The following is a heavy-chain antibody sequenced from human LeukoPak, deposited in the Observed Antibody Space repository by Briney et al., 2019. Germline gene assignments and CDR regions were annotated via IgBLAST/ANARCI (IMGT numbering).Heavy chain of an antibody. V-gene: IGHV4-59*01. J-gene: IGHJ4*02. CDR1: GGSISSYY. Sequence: PSETLSLACSVSGGSISSYYWSWIRQPPGKGLEWIGYIYYNGNTNYNPSLESRVTISVDTSKNQFSLKLSSVTAADTAVYYCARHEGGTIGSGRLVDYWGQGTLVTVSS. CDR2: IYYNGNT. D-gene: IGHD3-16*01. CDR3: ARHEGGTIGSGRLVDY.